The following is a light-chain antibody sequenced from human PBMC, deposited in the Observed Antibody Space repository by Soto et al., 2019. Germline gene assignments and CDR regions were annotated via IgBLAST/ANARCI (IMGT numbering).Light chain of an antibody. Sequence: QSALTQPASVSGSPGQSITISCTGTISDIGGYNYVSWYQQDPGKAPKLMFYDVSKRPSGVSDRFSGSKSGNTASLTISGLQAEDEADYYCNLYTTSCIHVLGTGTKVTVL. V-gene: IGLV2-14*01. CDR3: NLYTTSCIHV. CDR1: ISDIGGYNY. CDR2: DVS. J-gene: IGLJ1*01.